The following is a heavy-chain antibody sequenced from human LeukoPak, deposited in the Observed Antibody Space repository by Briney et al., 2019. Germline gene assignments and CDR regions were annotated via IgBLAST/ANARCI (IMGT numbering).Heavy chain of an antibody. CDR2: INSDGSST. CDR1: GFTFSSYW. V-gene: IGHV3-74*01. Sequence: GGSLRLSYAACGFTFSSYWMHWVRQVPGKGLVWVSRINSDGSSTSYAESVKGRFTISRDNAKNTLYVQMNSLRAEDTAVYYCSTGSGHAFDIWGRGTMVTVSS. CDR3: STGSGHAFDI. D-gene: IGHD3-10*01. J-gene: IGHJ3*02.